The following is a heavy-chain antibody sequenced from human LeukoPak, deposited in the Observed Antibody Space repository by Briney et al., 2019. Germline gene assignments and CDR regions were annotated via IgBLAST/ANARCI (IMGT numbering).Heavy chain of an antibody. V-gene: IGHV3-74*01. D-gene: IGHD3-22*01. CDR3: AHSSYHYDSSANNDY. CDR1: GFTFSSYW. Sequence: PGGSLRLSCAASGFTFSSYWMHWVRQAPGKGLVWVSRINHDGSSTNYADSVKGRFTISRDNAKNTLYLQMNSLRAEDTAVYYCAHSSYHYDSSANNDYWGQGTLVTVSS. CDR2: INHDGSST. J-gene: IGHJ4*02.